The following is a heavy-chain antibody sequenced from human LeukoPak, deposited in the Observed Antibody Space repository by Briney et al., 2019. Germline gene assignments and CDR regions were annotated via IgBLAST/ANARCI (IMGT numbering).Heavy chain of an antibody. CDR1: GFTFSSYA. V-gene: IGHV3-23*01. D-gene: IGHD3-9*01. J-gene: IGHJ4*02. CDR3: AKPPYDILTGYYPYYFDY. Sequence: PGGSLRLSCAASGFTFSSYAMSWVRQAPGKGLEWVSAISGSGGSTYYADSVKGRFTISRDNSKNTLYLQMNSLRAEDTAVYYCAKPPYDILTGYYPYYFDYWGQGTLVTVPS. CDR2: ISGSGGST.